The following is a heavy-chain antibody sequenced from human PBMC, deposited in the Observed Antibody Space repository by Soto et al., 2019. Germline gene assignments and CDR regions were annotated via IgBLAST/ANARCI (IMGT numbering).Heavy chain of an antibody. Sequence: AAVEDSCKASGYTITSYGISWVRQAPGQGLEWMGWISAYNGNTNYAQKFQGRVTMTTDTSTSTAYMELRSLRSDDTAVYYCARDLAPYSISSYYCGMDVWGQGTTGTVSS. CDR2: ISAYNGNT. J-gene: IGHJ6*02. CDR3: ARDLAPYSISSYYCGMDV. D-gene: IGHD6-6*01. V-gene: IGHV1-18*01. CDR1: GYTITSYG.